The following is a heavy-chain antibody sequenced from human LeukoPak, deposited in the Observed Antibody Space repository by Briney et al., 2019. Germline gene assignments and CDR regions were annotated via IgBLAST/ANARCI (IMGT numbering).Heavy chain of an antibody. V-gene: IGHV4-34*01. CDR1: GGSFSGYY. D-gene: IGHD3-22*01. CDR2: INHSGST. CDR3: ASSFTDYYDSSGQVS. J-gene: IGHJ4*02. Sequence: SETLSLTCAVYGGSFSGYYWSWIRQPPGKGLEWIGEINHSGSTNYNPSLKSRVTTSVDTSKNQFSLKLSSVTAADTAVYYCASSFTDYYDSSGQVSWGQGTLVTVSS.